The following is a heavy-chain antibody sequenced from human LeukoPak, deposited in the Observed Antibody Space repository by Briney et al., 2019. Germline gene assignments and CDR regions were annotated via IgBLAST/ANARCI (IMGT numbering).Heavy chain of an antibody. J-gene: IGHJ4*02. CDR3: ARVCEAYDSSGYGLGY. CDR1: GFTFSSYA. CDR2: ISYDGSNK. D-gene: IGHD3-22*01. V-gene: IGHV3-30*04. Sequence: GRSLRLSCAASGFTFSSYAMHWVRQAPGKGLEWVAVISYDGSNKYYADSVKGRFTISRDNSKNTLYPQMNSLRAEDTAVYYCARVCEAYDSSGYGLGYWGQGTLVTVSS.